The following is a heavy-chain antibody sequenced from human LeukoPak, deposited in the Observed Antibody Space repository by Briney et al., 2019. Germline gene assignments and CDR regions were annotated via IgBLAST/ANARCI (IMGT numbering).Heavy chain of an antibody. CDR2: ISSSGSTI. V-gene: IGHV3-48*04. Sequence: GGSLRLSCAASGFTFSSYSMNWVRQAPGKGLEWVSYISSSGSTIYYADSVKGRFTISRDNAKNSLYLQMNSLRAEDTAVYYCARVNGHWFDPWGQGTLVTVSS. CDR1: GFTFSSYS. J-gene: IGHJ5*02. CDR3: ARVNGHWFDP.